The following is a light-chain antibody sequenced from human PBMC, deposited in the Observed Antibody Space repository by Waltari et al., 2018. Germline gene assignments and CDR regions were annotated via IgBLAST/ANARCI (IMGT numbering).Light chain of an antibody. J-gene: IGKJ2*03. CDR3: GQGTHWPPFS. Sequence: DVVMTQSPLLLPITPGQPASISCGSSQSLLHSDGTTYLSWYHQKPGQPPRLLIYQVSNRDSGVPDRFSGSGAGTDCTLKISRVEAEDVGIYYCGQGTHWPPFSFGQGTKVEIK. CDR2: QVS. CDR1: QSLLHSDGTTY. V-gene: IGKV2-30*02.